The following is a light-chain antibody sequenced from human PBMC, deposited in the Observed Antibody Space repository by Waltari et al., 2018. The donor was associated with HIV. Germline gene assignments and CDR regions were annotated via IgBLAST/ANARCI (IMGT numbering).Light chain of an antibody. CDR3: GTWDSSLSAVL. V-gene: IGLV1-51*01. Sequence: QSVLTQPPSVSAAPGQKVTISCSGSNSNIGNNYVSWYQQLPGTAPKLRIYDNNKRPSGIPDRFSGSKSGTSATLGITGLQTGDEADYYCGTWDSSLSAVLFGGGTQLTVL. CDR1: NSNIGNNY. CDR2: DNN. J-gene: IGLJ2*01.